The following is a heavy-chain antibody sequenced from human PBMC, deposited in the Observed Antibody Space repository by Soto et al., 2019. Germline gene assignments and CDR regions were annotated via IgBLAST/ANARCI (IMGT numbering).Heavy chain of an antibody. CDR2: IYYSEST. CDR1: GGSISSYY. J-gene: IGHJ5*02. Sequence: SETLSLTCTVSGGSISSYYWSWIRQPPGKGLEWSGYIYYSESTYYNPSLKSRVTISVDRSKNQFSLKLSSVTSADTAVYYWARGWATGTSNCFDPWGQGTLVTVSS. D-gene: IGHD1-7*01. V-gene: IGHV4-59*12. CDR3: ARGWATGTSNCFDP.